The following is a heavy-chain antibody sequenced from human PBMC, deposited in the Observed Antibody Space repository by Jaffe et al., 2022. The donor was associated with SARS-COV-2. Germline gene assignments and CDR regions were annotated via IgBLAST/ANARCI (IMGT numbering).Heavy chain of an antibody. CDR1: GFTFSSYW. D-gene: IGHD1-26*01. Sequence: EVQLVESGGGLVQPGGSLRLSCAASGFTFSSYWMSWVRQAPGKGLEWVANIKQDGSEKYYVDSVKGRFTISRDNAKNSLYLQMNSLRAEDTAVYYCASTADGELGENFDYWGQGTLVTVSS. CDR3: ASTADGELGENFDY. CDR2: IKQDGSEK. V-gene: IGHV3-7*01. J-gene: IGHJ4*02.